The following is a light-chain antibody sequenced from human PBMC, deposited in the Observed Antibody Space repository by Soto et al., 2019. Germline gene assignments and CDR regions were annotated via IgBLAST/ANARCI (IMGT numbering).Light chain of an antibody. CDR3: ASYTSSTTLV. CDR2: EVS. Sequence: QSVLTQPASVSGSPGQSIAISCTGTSSDVGGYNDVSWYQQYPGKAPKTMIYEVSNRPSGVSSRFSGSKSGNTASLTISGLQAEDEADYYCASYTSSTTLVFGTGTKVTVL. J-gene: IGLJ1*01. V-gene: IGLV2-14*01. CDR1: SSDVGGYND.